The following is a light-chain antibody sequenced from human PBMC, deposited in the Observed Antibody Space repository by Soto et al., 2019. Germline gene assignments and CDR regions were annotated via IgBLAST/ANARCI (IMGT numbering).Light chain of an antibody. V-gene: IGKV3-20*01. CDR3: QQYGSSPLYT. Sequence: EIGLTQSPGTLSLSPGERATLSCRASQSVSSSSLAWYQQKPGQAPRLLIYGASSRATGIPDRFSGSGSGTDFTLTISRLEPDDFAVYYCQQYGSSPLYTFGQGTKLEIK. CDR1: QSVSSSS. CDR2: GAS. J-gene: IGKJ2*01.